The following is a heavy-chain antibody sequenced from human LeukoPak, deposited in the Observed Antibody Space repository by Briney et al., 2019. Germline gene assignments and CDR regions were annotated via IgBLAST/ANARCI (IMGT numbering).Heavy chain of an antibody. Sequence: PGGSLRLSCAASGFTVNSKYVSWVRQAPGKGLEWVSVIYSGGDTYYADSVKGRFTISRDNSKNTLYLQMNSLRAEDTAVYYCARFPGGSGGYYFDYWGQGTLVTVSS. CDR3: ARFPGGSGGYYFDY. CDR2: IYSGGDT. D-gene: IGHD6-13*01. CDR1: GFTVNSKY. V-gene: IGHV3-53*01. J-gene: IGHJ4*02.